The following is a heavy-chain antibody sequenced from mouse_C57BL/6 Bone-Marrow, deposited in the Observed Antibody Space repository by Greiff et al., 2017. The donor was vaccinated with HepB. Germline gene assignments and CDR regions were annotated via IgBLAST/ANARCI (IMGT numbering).Heavy chain of an antibody. CDR2: ISNGGGST. CDR1: GFTFSDYY. V-gene: IGHV5-12*01. J-gene: IGHJ4*01. CDR3: ARGRMIYYYGSSSHYYAMDY. D-gene: IGHD1-1*01. Sequence: DVQLVESGGGLVQPGGSLKLSCAASGFTFSDYYMYWVRQTPEKRLEWVAYISNGGGSTYYPDTVKGRFTISRDNAKNTLYLQMSRLKSEDTAMYYCARGRMIYYYGSSSHYYAMDYWGQGTSVTVSS.